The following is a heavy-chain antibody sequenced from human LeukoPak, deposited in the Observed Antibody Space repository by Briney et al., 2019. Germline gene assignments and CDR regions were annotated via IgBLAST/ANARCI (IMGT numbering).Heavy chain of an antibody. CDR2: INHSGST. CDR3: ARGVPGSRYDFWSGYYSTTYYMDV. D-gene: IGHD3-3*01. Sequence: SETLSLTCTVSGGSISSYYWSWIRQPPGKGLEWIGEINHSGSTNYNPSLKSRVTISVDTSKNQFSLKLSSVTAADTAVYYCARGVPGSRYDFWSGYYSTTYYMDVWGKGTTVTVSS. V-gene: IGHV4-34*01. CDR1: GGSISSYY. J-gene: IGHJ6*03.